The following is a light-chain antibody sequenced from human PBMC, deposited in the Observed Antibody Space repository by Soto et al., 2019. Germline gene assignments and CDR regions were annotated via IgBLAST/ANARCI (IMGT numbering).Light chain of an antibody. V-gene: IGLV2-14*03. Sequence: QSALAQPASVSGSLGQSITISCTGPSSVVGFEFVSCYQQHPGKTPRVVIFYVTNRPSGISDNLSGSNSGNTASLTISDLRPEDEADYFCSSYLTSTASYVFGGGTKLTVL. CDR2: YVT. CDR1: SSVVGFEF. CDR3: SSYLTSTASYV. J-gene: IGLJ1*01.